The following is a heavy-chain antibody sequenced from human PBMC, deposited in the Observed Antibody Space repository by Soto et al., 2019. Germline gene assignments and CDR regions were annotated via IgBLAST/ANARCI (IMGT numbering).Heavy chain of an antibody. CDR3: AKSLRGIIIDFDY. D-gene: IGHD3-10*01. CDR1: GFVFSSFW. Sequence: WGSLRLSCATSGFVFSSFWLSWVRQAPGKGLEWVANIKQDGSETYYVDSVKGRFTISRDNAKKSLYLQMNSLRAEDTAVYYCAKSLRGIIIDFDYWGQGTQVTVSS. V-gene: IGHV3-7*03. J-gene: IGHJ4*02. CDR2: IKQDGSET.